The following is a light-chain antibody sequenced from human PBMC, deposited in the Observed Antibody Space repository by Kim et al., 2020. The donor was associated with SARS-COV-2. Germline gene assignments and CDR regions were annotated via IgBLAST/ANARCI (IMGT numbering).Light chain of an antibody. V-gene: IGLV3-1*01. CDR1: RLGEKY. CDR3: QVWDSTTTV. J-gene: IGLJ2*01. Sequence: SYELTQPPSVSVSPGQTATITCSGDRLGEKYVCWYQQKPGQSPEVVIYQDTKRPSEIPDRSSGSNSGNTATLTISRTQAMDEADYYCQVWDSTTTVFGGGTQLTVL. CDR2: QDT.